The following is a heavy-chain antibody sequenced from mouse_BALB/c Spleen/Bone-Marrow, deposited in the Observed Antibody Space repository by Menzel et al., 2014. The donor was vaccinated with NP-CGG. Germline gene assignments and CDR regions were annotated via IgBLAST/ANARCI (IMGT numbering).Heavy chain of an antibody. D-gene: IGHD2-1*01. CDR3: ARGNYEAMDY. Sequence: QVQLQQSGAELAKPGASVKMSCKASGYTFINYWIHWVKQRPGQGLEWIGYINPSTAYTAYNQKFQDKTTLTADKSSSTAYMQLSSLTSEDSAVYYCARGNYEAMDYWGQGTSVTVSS. V-gene: IGHV1-7*01. CDR2: INPSTAYT. J-gene: IGHJ4*01. CDR1: GYTFINYW.